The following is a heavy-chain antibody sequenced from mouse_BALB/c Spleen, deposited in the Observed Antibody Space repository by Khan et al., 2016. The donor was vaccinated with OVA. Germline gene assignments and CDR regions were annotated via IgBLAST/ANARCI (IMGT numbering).Heavy chain of an antibody. J-gene: IGHJ2*01. CDR1: GYTFTTYW. Sequence: QVQLQQSGAELAKPGASVKMSCKASGYTFTTYWMHWVKQRPGQGLEWIGYINPTSGYTAYNEKFKDRATLSADTSSSTAYMQMSRVTYEDSAVCDSTRDRIDDWGQGTTLTVSS. CDR2: INPTSGYT. V-gene: IGHV1-7*01. CDR3: TRDRIDD.